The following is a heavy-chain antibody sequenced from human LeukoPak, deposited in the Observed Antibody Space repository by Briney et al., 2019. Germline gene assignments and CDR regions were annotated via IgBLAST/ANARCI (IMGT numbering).Heavy chain of an antibody. V-gene: IGHV3-23*01. Sequence: PGGSLRLSCAASGFTFTKYWMSWVRQAPGKGLEWVSAISGDGGTISYAASVRGRFTISRDNAKNTLFLQMSSLRAGDTALYYCAKELYGNPSGYWGQGTRVTVSS. CDR1: GFTFTKYW. J-gene: IGHJ4*02. D-gene: IGHD2-8*01. CDR2: ISGDGGTI. CDR3: AKELYGNPSGY.